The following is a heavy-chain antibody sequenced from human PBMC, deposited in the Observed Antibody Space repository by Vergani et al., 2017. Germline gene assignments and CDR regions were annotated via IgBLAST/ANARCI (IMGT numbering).Heavy chain of an antibody. CDR2: IIPIFGTA. CDR3: TRPAMATSAFDI. CDR1: GGTFSSYA. V-gene: IGHV1-69*05. J-gene: IGHJ3*02. Sequence: QVQLVQSGAEVKKPGSSVKVSCKASGGTFSSYAISWVRQAPGQGLEWMGGIIPIFGTANYAQKFQGRVTMTRDTSSSTAYMELSRLRSDDTAVYYCTRPAMATSAFDIWGQGTMVTVSS. D-gene: IGHD5-12*01.